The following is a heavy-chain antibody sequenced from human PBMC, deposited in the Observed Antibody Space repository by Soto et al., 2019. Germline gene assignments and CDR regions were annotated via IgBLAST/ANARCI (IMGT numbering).Heavy chain of an antibody. D-gene: IGHD6-25*01. J-gene: IGHJ5*02. Sequence: QVQLQESGPGLVKPSETLSLTCTVSGGSISSYYWSWIRQPPGKGLEWIGYIYYSGSTNYNPSLKSRVTISVDTSKNQFSLKLSSVTAEDTAVYYCARPHGGSSGWDNWFDPWGQGTLVTVSS. V-gene: IGHV4-59*01. CDR1: GGSISSYY. CDR3: ARPHGGSSGWDNWFDP. CDR2: IYYSGST.